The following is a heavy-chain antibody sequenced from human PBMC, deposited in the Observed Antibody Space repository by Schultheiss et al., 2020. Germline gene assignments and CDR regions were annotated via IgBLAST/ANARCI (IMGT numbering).Heavy chain of an antibody. CDR2: IIPIFGTA. CDR1: GGTFSSYA. V-gene: IGHV1-69*01. J-gene: IGHJ5*02. D-gene: IGHD2-2*01. CDR3: ARLHRDAYCSSTSCYVNFDWFDP. Sequence: SVKVSCKASGGTFSSYAISWVRQAPGQGLEWMGGIIPIFGTANYAQKFQGRVTITADESTSTAYMELSSLRSDDTAVYYCARLHRDAYCSSTSCYVNFDWFDPWGQGTLVTVSS.